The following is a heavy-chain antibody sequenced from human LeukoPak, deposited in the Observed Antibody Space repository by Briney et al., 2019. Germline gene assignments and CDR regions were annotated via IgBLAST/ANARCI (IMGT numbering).Heavy chain of an antibody. J-gene: IGHJ4*02. D-gene: IGHD3-3*01. CDR2: ISGSGGST. Sequence: PGGSLRLSCAASGFTFSSYAMSWVRQAPGKGLEWVSAISGSGGSTYYADSVKGRFTISRDNSKNTLYLQMNSLRAEDTAVYYCASLGFLEWLRPFDYWGQGTLVTVSS. V-gene: IGHV3-23*01. CDR1: GFTFSSYA. CDR3: ASLGFLEWLRPFDY.